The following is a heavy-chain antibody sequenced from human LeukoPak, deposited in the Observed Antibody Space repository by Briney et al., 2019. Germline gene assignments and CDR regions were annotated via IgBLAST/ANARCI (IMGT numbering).Heavy chain of an antibody. CDR3: ARDKSDIVVVPAAEKIDYYGMDV. CDR1: GFTFSSYS. J-gene: IGHJ6*02. V-gene: IGHV3-21*01. D-gene: IGHD2-2*01. CDR2: ISSSSSYI. Sequence: GGSLRLSCAASGFTFSSYSMNWVRQAPGKGLEWVSSISSSSSYIYYADSVKGRFTISRDNAKNSLYLQMNSLRAEDTAVYYCARDKSDIVVVPAAEKIDYYGMDVWGQGTTVTVSS.